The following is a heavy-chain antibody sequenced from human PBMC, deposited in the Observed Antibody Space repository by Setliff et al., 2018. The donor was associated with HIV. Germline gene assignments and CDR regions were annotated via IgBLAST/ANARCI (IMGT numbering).Heavy chain of an antibody. V-gene: IGHV3-9*01. CDR3: AKAASLFWSGYYLES. Sequence: GGSLRLSCAASGFTFNEYAMHWVRQVPGKGLEWVSGLAWNSGTAAYADSVRGRFTISRDNANNSLYLQMNRLRAEDTALYFCAKAASLFWSGYYLESWGQGTLVTVSS. J-gene: IGHJ4*02. CDR1: GFTFNEYA. D-gene: IGHD3-3*01. CDR2: LAWNSGTA.